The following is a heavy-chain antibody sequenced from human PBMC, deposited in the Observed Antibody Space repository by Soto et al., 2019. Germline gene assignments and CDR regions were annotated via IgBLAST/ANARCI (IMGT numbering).Heavy chain of an antibody. Sequence: QVQLQESGPGLVKPSETLSLTCTVSGGSISSYYWSWIRHPPGKGLEWIGYIYYSGSTNYNPSLKSRVTISVDTSKNQFSLKLSSVTAADTAVYYCAVAKVGDNWFDPWGQGTLVTVSS. J-gene: IGHJ5*02. V-gene: IGHV4-59*08. CDR3: AVAKVGDNWFDP. CDR2: IYYSGST. CDR1: GGSISSYY. D-gene: IGHD1-26*01.